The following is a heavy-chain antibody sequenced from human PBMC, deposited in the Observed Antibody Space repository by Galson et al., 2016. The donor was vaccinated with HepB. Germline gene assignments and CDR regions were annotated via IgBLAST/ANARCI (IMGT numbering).Heavy chain of an antibody. CDR3: ARGGSGSYYKGEDYYYGMDV. Sequence: SLRLSCAASGFTFSSYSMNWVRQAPGKGLEWLSYISSSSRTIYYAASVKGRFTISRDNSKNTLNLQMNSLRAEDTAMYYCARGGSGSYYKGEDYYYGMDVWGQGTTVIVSS. V-gene: IGHV3-48*01. D-gene: IGHD3-10*01. CDR1: GFTFSSYS. J-gene: IGHJ6*02. CDR2: ISSSSRTI.